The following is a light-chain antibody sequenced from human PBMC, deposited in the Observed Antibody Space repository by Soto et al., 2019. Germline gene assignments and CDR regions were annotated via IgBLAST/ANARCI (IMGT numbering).Light chain of an antibody. J-gene: IGLJ3*02. Sequence: QSVLTQPASVSGSPGQSITIPCSGTSSDIGDYNYVSWYQQYPGKVPKLVIYDVSHRPSGVSSRFSGSKSGNTASLTISGLQADDEADYYCSSSTTTTSLVVFGGGTKLTVL. CDR2: DVS. CDR1: SSDIGDYNY. CDR3: SSSTTTTSLVV. V-gene: IGLV2-14*01.